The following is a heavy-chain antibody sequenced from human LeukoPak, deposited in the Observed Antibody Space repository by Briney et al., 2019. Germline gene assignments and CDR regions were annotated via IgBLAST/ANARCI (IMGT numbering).Heavy chain of an antibody. CDR2: IWYDGSNK. CDR1: GFTFSSYG. D-gene: IGHD6-19*01. V-gene: IGHV3-33*01. J-gene: IGHJ4*02. Sequence: GRSLRLSCAASGFTFSSYGMHWVRQAPGKGLEWVAVIWYDGSNKYYADSVKGRFTISRDNSKNTLYLQMNSLRAEDTAVYYCARDDSGGLYYFDYWGQGTLVTVSS. CDR3: ARDDSGGLYYFDY.